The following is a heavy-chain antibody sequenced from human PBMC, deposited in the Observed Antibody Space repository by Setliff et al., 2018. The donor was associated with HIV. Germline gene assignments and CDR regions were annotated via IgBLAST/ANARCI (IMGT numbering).Heavy chain of an antibody. J-gene: IGHJ4*02. CDR1: GFSVSSSY. D-gene: IGHD6-25*01. CDR2: IYGSGDT. V-gene: IGHV3-66*02. Sequence: PGESLKISCVASGFSVSSSYMSWVRQNPGGGLEWVSTIYGSGDTYHADSVKGRFSLSRDDSKNTVYLQMNSLRPEDTAVYYCARPRLYGSALEYWGQGTHVTVSS. CDR3: ARPRLYGSALEY.